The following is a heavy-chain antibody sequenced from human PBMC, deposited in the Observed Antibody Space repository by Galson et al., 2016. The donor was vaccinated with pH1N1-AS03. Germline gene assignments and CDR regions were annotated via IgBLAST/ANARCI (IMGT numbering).Heavy chain of an antibody. J-gene: IGHJ6*02. D-gene: IGHD2-2*01. CDR1: GYTFTGFS. CDR2: INPKSGVT. CDR3: ARDPRGPCTSSTCPTAYYFGMDV. Sequence: SVKVSCKASGYTFTGFSINWVRQAPGQGLELMGWINPKSGVTNCAQKFQAWVTMTRDTSSSTAYMELSGLKSDDTAVYYCARDPRGPCTSSTCPTAYYFGMDVWGQGTTVIVSS. V-gene: IGHV1-2*04.